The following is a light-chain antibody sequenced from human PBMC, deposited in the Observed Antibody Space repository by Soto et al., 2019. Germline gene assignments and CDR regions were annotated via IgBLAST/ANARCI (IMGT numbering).Light chain of an antibody. V-gene: IGLV2-23*01. CDR3: CSYAGSSTFV. Sequence: ALTQPASVSGSPGQSITLSCTGTSSDLGSYNLVSWYQQHPGKAPKLMIYEGSKRPSGVSYRFSGSKSGNTASLTISGLQTEDEADYYCCSYAGSSTFVFGTGTKVTVL. J-gene: IGLJ1*01. CDR1: SSDLGSYNL. CDR2: EGS.